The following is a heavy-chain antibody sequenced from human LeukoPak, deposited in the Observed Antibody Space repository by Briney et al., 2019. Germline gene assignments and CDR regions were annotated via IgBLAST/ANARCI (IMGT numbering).Heavy chain of an antibody. Sequence: KPSETLSLTCTVSGGSISSYYWSWIRQPAGKGLEWIGRIYTSGSTNYNPSLKSRVTMSVDTSKNQFSLKLSSVTAADTAVYYCARDSSSWYAGVTYYFDYWGQGTLVTVSS. V-gene: IGHV4-4*07. CDR3: ARDSSSWYAGVTYYFDY. CDR2: IYTSGST. CDR1: GGSISSYY. J-gene: IGHJ4*02. D-gene: IGHD6-13*01.